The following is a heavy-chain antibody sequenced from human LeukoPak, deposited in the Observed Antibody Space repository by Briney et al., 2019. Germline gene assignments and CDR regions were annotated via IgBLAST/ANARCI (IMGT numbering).Heavy chain of an antibody. V-gene: IGHV3-7*01. D-gene: IGHD3-22*01. CDR1: GFTFSSYW. CDR2: IKQDGSEK. Sequence: GGSLRLSCAASGFTFSSYWMSWVRQAPGKGLEWVANIKQDGSEKYYVDSVKGRFTISRDNAKNSLYLQMNSLRAEDTAVYYCARVYYDSSGYYFHLTFDYWGQGTLVTVSS. CDR3: ARVYYDSSGYYFHLTFDY. J-gene: IGHJ4*02.